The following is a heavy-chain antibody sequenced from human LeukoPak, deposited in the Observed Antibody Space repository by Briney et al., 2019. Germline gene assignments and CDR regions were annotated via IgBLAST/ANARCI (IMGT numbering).Heavy chain of an antibody. J-gene: IGHJ6*03. V-gene: IGHV3-23*01. CDR2: ISGTGVDT. Sequence: GGTLRLSCAASGFTFRYYGMSWVRQAPGKGLEWVSAISGTGVDTYYADSVKGRFTISRDNSKNTLSLQMNSLRAEDTAVYYCAKRGGPGTFYYYYYYMDVWGKGPTVTISS. CDR1: GFTFRYYG. CDR3: AKRGGPGTFYYYYYYMDV. D-gene: IGHD3-10*01.